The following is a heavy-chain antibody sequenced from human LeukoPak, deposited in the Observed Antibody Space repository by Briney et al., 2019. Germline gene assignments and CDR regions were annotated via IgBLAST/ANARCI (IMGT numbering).Heavy chain of an antibody. Sequence: SQTLSLTCAISGDSVSSNSAAWNWIRQSPSSGLEWLGRTYYRSKLYNDYAASVKCRMTFSPDASKIQFSLQLNSVTPEDTAVYYCAGSPSESYPDSWGQGTLVTVSS. D-gene: IGHD1-26*01. V-gene: IGHV6-1*01. CDR1: GDSVSSNSAA. CDR2: TYYRSKLYN. J-gene: IGHJ4*02. CDR3: AGSPSESYPDS.